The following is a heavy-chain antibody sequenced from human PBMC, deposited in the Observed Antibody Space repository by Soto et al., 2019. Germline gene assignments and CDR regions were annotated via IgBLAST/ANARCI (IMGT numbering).Heavy chain of an antibody. CDR1: GFTFSSYG. Sequence: QVQLVESGGGVVQPGRSLRLSCAASGFTFSSYGMHWVRQAPGKGREGVAVISYDGSNTYYADSVKGRFPISRDNPKNTLYLQMSSLRDEDTAVYYCANLRIPGRPVAWGYYRMDGWGRGTTVSVS. CDR2: ISYDGSNT. CDR3: ANLRIPGRPVAWGYYRMDG. V-gene: IGHV3-30*18. D-gene: IGHD3-16*01. J-gene: IGHJ6*02.